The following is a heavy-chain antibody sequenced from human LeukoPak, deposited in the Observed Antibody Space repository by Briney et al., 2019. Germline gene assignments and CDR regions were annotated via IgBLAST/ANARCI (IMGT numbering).Heavy chain of an antibody. CDR3: TRVGMLRFLECLTDY. CDR2: IRSKAYGGTT. J-gene: IGHJ4*02. D-gene: IGHD3-3*01. CDR1: GFTFGGYA. Sequence: GGSLRLSCAASGFTFGGYAMSWVRQAPGRGLEWVGFIRSKAYGGTTEYAASVKGRFTISRDDSKSIAYLQMNSLKTEDTAVYYCTRVGMLRFLECLTDYWGQGTLVTVSS. V-gene: IGHV3-49*04.